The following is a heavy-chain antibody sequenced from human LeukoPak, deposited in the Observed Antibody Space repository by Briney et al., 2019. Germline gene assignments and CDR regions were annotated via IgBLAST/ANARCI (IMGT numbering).Heavy chain of an antibody. V-gene: IGHV3-53*01. CDR1: GFTVSSNY. D-gene: IGHD1-26*01. CDR3: ARASAHSAFNAFDI. CDR2: IYSGGST. Sequence: PGGSLRLSCAASGFTVSSNYMSWVRQAPGKGLEWVSVIYSGGSTHYADSVKGRFTISRDNSKNTLYLQMNSLRAEDTAVYYCARASAHSAFNAFDIWGQGTMVTVSS. J-gene: IGHJ3*02.